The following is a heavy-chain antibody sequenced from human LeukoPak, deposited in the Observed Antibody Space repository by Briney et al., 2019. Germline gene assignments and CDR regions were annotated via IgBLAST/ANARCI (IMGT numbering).Heavy chain of an antibody. CDR3: AREERPPVLRFLEWLLYHYGMDV. CDR2: INHSGST. D-gene: IGHD3-3*01. Sequence: SETLSLTCTVSGGSIGSSTYYWSWIRQPPGKGLEWIGEINHSGSTNYNPSLKSRVTISVDTSKNQFSLKLSSVTAADTAVYYCAREERPPVLRFLEWLLYHYGMDVWGQGTTVTVSS. J-gene: IGHJ6*02. CDR1: GGSIGSSTYY. V-gene: IGHV4-39*07.